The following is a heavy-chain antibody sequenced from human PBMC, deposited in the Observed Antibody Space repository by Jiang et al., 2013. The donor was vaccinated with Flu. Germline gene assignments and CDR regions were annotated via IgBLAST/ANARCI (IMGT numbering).Heavy chain of an antibody. V-gene: IGHV4-34*01. CDR2: INHSGST. D-gene: IGHD5-18*01. Sequence: GLLKPSETLSLTCAVYGGSFSGYYWSWIRQPPGKGLEWIGEINHSGSTNYNPSLKSRVTISVDTSKNQFSLKLSSVTAADTAVYYCARRDLDTAMADFDYWGQGTLVTVSS. J-gene: IGHJ4*02. CDR1: GGSFSGYY. CDR3: ARRDLDTAMADFDY.